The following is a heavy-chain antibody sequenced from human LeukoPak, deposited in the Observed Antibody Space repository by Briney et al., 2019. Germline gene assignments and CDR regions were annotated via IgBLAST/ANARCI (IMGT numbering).Heavy chain of an antibody. CDR3: ARGGVVVVAATPGAGNWFDP. J-gene: IGHJ5*02. D-gene: IGHD2-15*01. CDR2: IYTSGST. CDR1: GDSISSYY. V-gene: IGHV4-4*07. Sequence: PSETLSLTCTVSGDSISSYYWSWIRQPAGKGLEWIGRIYTSGSTNYNPSLKSRVTMSVDTSKNQFSLKLSSVTAADTAVYYCARGGVVVVAATPGAGNWFDPWGQGTLVTVSS.